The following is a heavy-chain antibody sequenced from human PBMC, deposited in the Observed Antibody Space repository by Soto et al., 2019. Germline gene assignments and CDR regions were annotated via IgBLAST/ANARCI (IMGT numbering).Heavy chain of an antibody. J-gene: IGHJ6*02. CDR1: GYSFTSYW. V-gene: IGHV5-51*01. Sequence: PGESLKISCKGSGYSFTSYWIGWVRQMPEKGLEWMGIIYPGDSDTRYSPSFQGQVTISADKSISTAYLQWSSLKASDTAVYYCAREDSSSPIGQETIYYYYYGMDVWGQGTTVTVSS. CDR3: AREDSSSPIGQETIYYYYYGMDV. D-gene: IGHD6-6*01. CDR2: IYPGDSDT.